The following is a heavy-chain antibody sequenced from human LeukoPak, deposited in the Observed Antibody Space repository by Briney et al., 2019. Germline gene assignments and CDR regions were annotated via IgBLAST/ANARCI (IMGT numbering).Heavy chain of an antibody. CDR1: GGSIRTFY. V-gene: IGHV4-4*07. Sequence: SETLSLTCTVSGGSIRTFYWSWIRQPAGKGLEWIGHIYTSGSTNYNPSLKSRVTISVDTSKNQFSLKLSSVTAADTAVYYCARVWGSGSQGSFDYWGQGTLVTVSS. CDR3: ARVWGSGSQGSFDY. CDR2: IYTSGST. J-gene: IGHJ4*02. D-gene: IGHD1-26*01.